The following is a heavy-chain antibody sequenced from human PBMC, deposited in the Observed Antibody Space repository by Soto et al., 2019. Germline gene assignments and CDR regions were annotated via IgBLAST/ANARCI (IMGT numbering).Heavy chain of an antibody. CDR2: IYYSGST. V-gene: IGHV4-59*01. CDR1: GAPITSYQ. D-gene: IGHD3-22*01. CDR3: ARDSSGYYWFDP. J-gene: IGHJ5*02. Sequence: QVQLEESGPGLVKPSETLSLSCTVSGAPITSYQWSWIRQSPGKGLEWIGNIYYSGSTNYNPSLKSRVTLSVDTSKNQCSLKLSSVTAADTAVYYCARDSSGYYWFDPWGQGTQVTVSS.